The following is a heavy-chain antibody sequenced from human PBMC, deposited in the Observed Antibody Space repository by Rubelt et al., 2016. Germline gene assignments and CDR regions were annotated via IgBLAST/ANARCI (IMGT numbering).Heavy chain of an antibody. Sequence: FTISRDNSKNTLYLQMNSLRAEDTAVYYCAKSLYYGDTRTFDYWGQGTLVTVSS. D-gene: IGHD4-17*01. J-gene: IGHJ4*02. CDR3: AKSLYYGDTRTFDY. V-gene: IGHV3-33*06.